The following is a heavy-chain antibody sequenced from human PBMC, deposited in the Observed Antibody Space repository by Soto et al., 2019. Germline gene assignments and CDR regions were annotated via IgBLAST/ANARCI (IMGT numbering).Heavy chain of an antibody. V-gene: IGHV3-33*01. D-gene: IGHD1-26*01. CDR2: IWSDGNKR. CDR1: GFMFTNHG. CDR3: VRGEKWSDAASDY. J-gene: IGHJ4*02. Sequence: QVQLVESGGGVVQPGRSLRLSCAASGFMFTNHGMHWVRQAPGKGLEWVAVIWSDGNKRYYADSVKGRFTVSRDTANKKLYLQMNTRRAADRAIYSCVRGEKWSDAASDYWGQGTLVTVSP.